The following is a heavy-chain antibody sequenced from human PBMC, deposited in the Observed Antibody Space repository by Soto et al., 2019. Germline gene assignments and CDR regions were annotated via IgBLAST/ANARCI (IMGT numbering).Heavy chain of an antibody. CDR1: GFTFSNYW. D-gene: IGHD2-21*01. V-gene: IGHV3-7*04. CDR2: IKEDGSDK. CDR3: ARDQVGIADY. J-gene: IGHJ4*02. Sequence: GGSLRLSCAVSGFTFSNYWMSWVRQAPGKGLEWVANIKEDGSDKNYVDSVKGRFTISRDNAKNSLYLQMNSLRAEDTAMYYCARDQVGIADYWGQGTLVTVSS.